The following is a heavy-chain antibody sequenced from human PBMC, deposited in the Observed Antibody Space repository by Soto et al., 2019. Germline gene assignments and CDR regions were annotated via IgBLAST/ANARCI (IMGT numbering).Heavy chain of an antibody. J-gene: IGHJ4*02. CDR3: ARVGSYYDRSGYYLSFGY. CDR1: GYTFTSYD. Sequence: QVQLVQSGAEVKKPGASVKVSCKASGYTFTSYDINWVRQATGQGLEWMGWMNPNSGNTGYAQKFQGRVTMTRNTSISTASMELSSLISEDTSVYYCARVGSYYDRSGYYLSFGYWGQGTLVTVSS. V-gene: IGHV1-8*01. CDR2: MNPNSGNT. D-gene: IGHD3-22*01.